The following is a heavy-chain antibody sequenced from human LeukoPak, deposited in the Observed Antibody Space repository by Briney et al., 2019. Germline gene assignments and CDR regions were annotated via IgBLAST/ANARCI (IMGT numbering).Heavy chain of an antibody. Sequence: GGPLRLSCAASGFTFSSYAMSWVRQAPGKGLEWVSAISGSDGRTYYADSVKGRFTISRDNSKNTLYLQMNSLRAEDTAVYSCAKSRVEGSFYYFDCWGQGTLVTVSS. CDR1: GFTFSSYA. V-gene: IGHV3-23*01. J-gene: IGHJ4*02. CDR3: AKSRVEGSFYYFDC. CDR2: ISGSDGRT. D-gene: IGHD3-3*01.